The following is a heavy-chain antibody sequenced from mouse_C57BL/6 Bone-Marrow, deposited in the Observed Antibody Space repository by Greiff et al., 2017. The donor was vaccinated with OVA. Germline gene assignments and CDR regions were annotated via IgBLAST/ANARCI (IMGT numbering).Heavy chain of an antibody. Sequence: VQLQQSGPGMVKPSQSLSLTCTVTGYSITSGYDWHWIRHFPGNKLEWMGYISYSGSTNYNPSLKSRISITHDTSKNHFFLKLNSVTTEDTATYYCARGVAWFAYWGQETLVTVSA. CDR2: ISYSGST. CDR3: ARGVAWFAY. J-gene: IGHJ3*01. V-gene: IGHV3-1*01. D-gene: IGHD1-1*02. CDR1: GYSITSGYD.